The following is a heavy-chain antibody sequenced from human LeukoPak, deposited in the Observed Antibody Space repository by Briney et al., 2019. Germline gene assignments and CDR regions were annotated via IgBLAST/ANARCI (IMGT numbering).Heavy chain of an antibody. CDR1: GFTFSSYA. Sequence: GRSLRLSCAASGFTFSSYAMHWVRQAPGKGLEWVAVISYDGSNKYYADSVKGRFTISRDNSKNTLYLQMNSLRAEDTAVYYYARESFDYWGQGTLVTVSS. J-gene: IGHJ4*02. CDR3: ARESFDY. CDR2: ISYDGSNK. V-gene: IGHV3-30-3*01.